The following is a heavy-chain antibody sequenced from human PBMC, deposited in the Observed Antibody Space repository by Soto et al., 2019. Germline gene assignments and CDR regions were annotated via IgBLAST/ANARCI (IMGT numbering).Heavy chain of an antibody. Sequence: QVQLQQWGAGLLKPSETLSLTCAVYGGSFSGYYWSWIRQPPGKGLEWIGEINHSGSTNYNPSLKSRVTISVDTSKNQSSLKLSSVTAADTAVYYCARGYCSGGSCSGYYYGMDVWGQGTTVTVSS. CDR1: GGSFSGYY. CDR3: ARGYCSGGSCSGYYYGMDV. V-gene: IGHV4-34*01. CDR2: INHSGST. D-gene: IGHD2-15*01. J-gene: IGHJ6*02.